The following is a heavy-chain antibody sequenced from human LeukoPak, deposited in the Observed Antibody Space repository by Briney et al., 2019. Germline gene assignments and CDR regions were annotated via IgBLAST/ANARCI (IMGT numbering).Heavy chain of an antibody. CDR1: GFTFSSYS. D-gene: IGHD6-19*01. CDR3: ARTYSSGWYGAFDY. Sequence: GGSLRLSCAASGFTFSSYSMNWVRQAPGKGLEWVSSIRSSSSYIYYADSVKGRFTISRDNAKNSLYLQMNSLRAEDTAVYYCARTYSSGWYGAFDYWGQGTLVTVSS. J-gene: IGHJ4*02. CDR2: IRSSSSYI. V-gene: IGHV3-21*01.